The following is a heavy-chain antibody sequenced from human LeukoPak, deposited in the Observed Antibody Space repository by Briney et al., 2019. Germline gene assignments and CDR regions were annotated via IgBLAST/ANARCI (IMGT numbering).Heavy chain of an antibody. J-gene: IGHJ3*02. CDR3: ARGETYYGSGSYFDI. D-gene: IGHD3-10*01. V-gene: IGHV4-39*07. CDR1: GGSISTTSYY. Sequence: PSETLSLACTVSGGSISTTSYYWGWIRQPPGKGLEWIGSIFYSGSTYCNPSLKSRVTISVDTSKNQFSLKLNSVTAADTAVYYCARGETYYGSGSYFDIWGQGTMVTVSS. CDR2: IFYSGST.